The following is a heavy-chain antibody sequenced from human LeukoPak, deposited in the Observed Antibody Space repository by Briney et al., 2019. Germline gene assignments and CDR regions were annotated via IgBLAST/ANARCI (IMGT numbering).Heavy chain of an antibody. D-gene: IGHD3-22*01. CDR1: GGSVSSGSYY. J-gene: IGHJ4*02. Sequence: SETLSLTCTVSGGSVSSGSYYWSWLRQPPGKGLEWIGYIYYSGSTNYNPSLKSRVTISVDTSKNQFSLKLSSVTAADTAVYYCARVSLRSFDSPVYWGQGTLVTVSS. V-gene: IGHV4-61*01. CDR3: ARVSLRSFDSPVY. CDR2: IYYSGST.